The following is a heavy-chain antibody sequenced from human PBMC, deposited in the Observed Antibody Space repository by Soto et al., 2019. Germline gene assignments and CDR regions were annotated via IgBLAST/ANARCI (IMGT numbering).Heavy chain of an antibody. Sequence: PGGSLRLSCAASGFTFSSYAMHWVRQAPGKGLEWVAVISYDGSNKNHADTVKGRFTISRDNSKNTLYLQMNSLRAEDTAVYYCARGYDFWSGYYYSYGMDVWGQGTTVTVSS. CDR2: ISYDGSNK. D-gene: IGHD3-3*01. J-gene: IGHJ6*02. CDR3: ARGYDFWSGYYYSYGMDV. V-gene: IGHV3-30-3*01. CDR1: GFTFSSYA.